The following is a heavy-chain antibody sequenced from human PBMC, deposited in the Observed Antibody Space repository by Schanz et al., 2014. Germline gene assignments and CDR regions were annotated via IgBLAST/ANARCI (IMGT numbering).Heavy chain of an antibody. V-gene: IGHV3-23*01. CDR2: LSEGGGGT. Sequence: EVQLLESGGGLVQPGGSLRLSCAASGFTFSSYAMTWVRQAPGMGLEWVSALSEGGGGTHYADSVRGRFTISSDSSKNTLYLQMSSLRADDTAVYYGAKAADWPVTRFDPWGQGTLVTVSS. J-gene: IGHJ5*02. CDR3: AKAADWPVTRFDP. D-gene: IGHD3-9*01. CDR1: GFTFSSYA.